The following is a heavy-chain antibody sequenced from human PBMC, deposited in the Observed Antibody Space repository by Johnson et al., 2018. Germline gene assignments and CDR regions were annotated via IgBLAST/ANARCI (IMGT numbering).Heavy chain of an antibody. CDR2: IGTGGDT. D-gene: IGHD6-19*01. V-gene: IGHV3-47*02. Sequence: VQLVESGGGLVQPGGSLRPSCAASGFAFSSYVLHWVRRAPGKGPEWVSAIGTGGDTYYADSVMGRFTISRDNAKKSLYLQMNSLRAEDTALYYCARDPMGRRYSGGWYDPDAFDIWGQGTMVTVSS. J-gene: IGHJ3*02. CDR3: ARDPMGRRYSGGWYDPDAFDI. CDR1: GFAFSSYV.